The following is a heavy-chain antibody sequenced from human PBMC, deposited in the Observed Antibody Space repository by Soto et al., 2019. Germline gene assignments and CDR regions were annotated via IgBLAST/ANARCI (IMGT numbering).Heavy chain of an antibody. Sequence: PSETLSLTCTVSGGSISSGDYYWSWIRQPPGKGLEWTGYIYYSGSTYYNPSLKSRVTISVDTSKNQFSLKLSSVTAADTAVYYCAVVPAAIGYFRFFDPWGQGTLVTVSS. D-gene: IGHD2-2*02. CDR1: GGSISSGDYY. CDR3: AVVPAAIGYFRFFDP. V-gene: IGHV4-30-4*01. CDR2: IYYSGST. J-gene: IGHJ5*02.